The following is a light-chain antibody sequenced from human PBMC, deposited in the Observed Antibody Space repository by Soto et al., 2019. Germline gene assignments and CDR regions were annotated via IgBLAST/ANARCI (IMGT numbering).Light chain of an antibody. CDR2: SMS. V-gene: IGKV1-39*01. CDR1: QNIDSY. J-gene: IGKJ2*01. CDR3: QQSHSTPWT. Sequence: DIQMTQSPSSLSAYIGDRVTITCRASQNIDSYLNWYQQKPGKAPKHLIYSMSTLQSGVPSRFSGSGSGTYFALTISTLQPDDFATYFCQQSHSTPWTFGQGTNLEI.